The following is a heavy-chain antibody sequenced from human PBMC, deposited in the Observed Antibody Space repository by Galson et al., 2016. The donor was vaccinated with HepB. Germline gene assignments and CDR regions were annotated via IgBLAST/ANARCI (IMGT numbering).Heavy chain of an antibody. D-gene: IGHD2-2*01. CDR1: GFTFSSSG. J-gene: IGHJ3*02. Sequence: SLRLSCAASGFTFSSSGIHWVRQAPGKGLEWVAGISYDGSHQYYADSVKGRFTISRDNSKSTLYLQVDSLRTEDTALYYCAKDNEVYCSGPICHRGAFDIWGQGTMVTVSS. CDR3: AKDNEVYCSGPICHRGAFDI. V-gene: IGHV3-30*18. CDR2: ISYDGSHQ.